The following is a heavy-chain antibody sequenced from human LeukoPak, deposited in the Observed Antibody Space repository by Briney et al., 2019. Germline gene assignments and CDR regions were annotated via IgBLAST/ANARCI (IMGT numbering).Heavy chain of an antibody. CDR3: AKYYYDSSGYYDAAPLDS. D-gene: IGHD3-22*01. J-gene: IGHJ4*02. CDR1: GFTFSTYA. Sequence: GGSLRLSCAASGFTFSTYAMSWVRQAPGKGLEWVSSISGSGYSTYYADSVKGRFTISRDNFKSTLFLQMISLRAEDTAVYSCAKYYYDSSGYYDAAPLDSWGQGTLVTVFS. V-gene: IGHV3-23*01. CDR2: ISGSGYST.